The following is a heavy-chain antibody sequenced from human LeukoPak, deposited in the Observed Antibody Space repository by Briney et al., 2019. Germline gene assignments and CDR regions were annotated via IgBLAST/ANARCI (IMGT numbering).Heavy chain of an antibody. V-gene: IGHV1-46*01. CDR2: INPSGGST. Sequence: GASVKVSCKASGYTFTNYYMHWVRQAPGQGLEWMGIINPSGGSTSYAQKFQGRVTMTRDTSTSTVYMDLSSLRSEDTAVYYCAREMGPTPFDYWGQGTLVTVSS. J-gene: IGHJ4*02. D-gene: IGHD1-26*01. CDR3: AREMGPTPFDY. CDR1: GYTFTNYY.